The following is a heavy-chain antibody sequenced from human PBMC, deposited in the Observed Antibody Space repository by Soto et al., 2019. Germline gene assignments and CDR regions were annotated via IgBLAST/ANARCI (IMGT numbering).Heavy chain of an antibody. J-gene: IGHJ5*02. V-gene: IGHV4-30-2*01. CDR1: GGSVSSGSYY. Sequence: SETLSLTCTVSGGSVSSGSYYWSWIRQPPGKGLEWIGYIFHGGSTHYNPSLRSRVTISVDRSRTQFSLKMSSVTAADTAVYYCARGRVVVPAAVMFNCLDPWGQGALVTVSS. CDR2: IFHGGST. D-gene: IGHD2-2*01. CDR3: ARGRVVVPAAVMFNCLDP.